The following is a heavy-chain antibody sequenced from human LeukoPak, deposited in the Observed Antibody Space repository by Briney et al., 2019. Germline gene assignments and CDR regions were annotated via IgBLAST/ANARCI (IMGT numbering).Heavy chain of an antibody. Sequence: ASVKVSCKASGYTFTSYYMHWVRQAPGQGLEWMGIINPSGGSTSYAQKFQGRVTMTRDTSTSTVYMELSNLRSEDTAVYYCARTPNYDSSGYYPYDAFDIWGQGTMVTVSS. J-gene: IGHJ3*02. CDR3: ARTPNYDSSGYYPYDAFDI. CDR2: INPSGGST. D-gene: IGHD3-22*01. V-gene: IGHV1-46*01. CDR1: GYTFTSYY.